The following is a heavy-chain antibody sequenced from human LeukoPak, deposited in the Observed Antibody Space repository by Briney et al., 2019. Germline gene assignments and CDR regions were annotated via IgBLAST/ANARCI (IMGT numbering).Heavy chain of an antibody. D-gene: IGHD6-13*01. CDR1: GFTFSSYS. V-gene: IGHV3-48*01. Sequence: GGSLRLSCAASGFTFSSYSMNWVRQAPGKGLEWVSYLSSTSGTRYYADPVKGRFTISRDNAKNSLYLQMNSLRAEDTAIYYCATSTAAAGTDWGQGTLVTVSS. J-gene: IGHJ4*02. CDR2: LSSTSGTR. CDR3: ATSTAAAGTD.